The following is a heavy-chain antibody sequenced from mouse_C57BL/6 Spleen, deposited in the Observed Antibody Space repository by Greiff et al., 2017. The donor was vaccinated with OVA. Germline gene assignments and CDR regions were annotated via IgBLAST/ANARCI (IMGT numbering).Heavy chain of an antibody. V-gene: IGHV1-39*01. D-gene: IGHD1-1*01. CDR3: ARRCYYYGSSYGWYFDV. Sequence: VHVKQSGPELVKPGASVKISCKASGYSFTDYNMNWVKQSNGKSLDWIGVINPNYGTTSYNQKFKGKATLTVDQSSSTAYMQLNSLTSEDSAVYYCARRCYYYGSSYGWYFDVWGTGTTVTVSS. J-gene: IGHJ1*03. CDR1: GYSFTDYN. CDR2: INPNYGTT.